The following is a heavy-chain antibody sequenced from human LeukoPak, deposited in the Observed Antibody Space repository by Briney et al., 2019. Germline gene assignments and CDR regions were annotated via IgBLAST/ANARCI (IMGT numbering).Heavy chain of an antibody. CDR3: ARDLSGYSSGSGFDY. CDR2: ISYDGSNK. D-gene: IGHD5-18*01. V-gene: IGHV3-30-3*01. J-gene: IGHJ4*02. Sequence: GGSLRLSCAASGFTFSSYAMHWVRQAPGKGLEWVAVISYDGSNKYYADSVKGRFTISRDNSKNTLYLQMNSLRDEDTAVYYCARDLSGYSSGSGFDYWGQGTLVTVSS. CDR1: GFTFSSYA.